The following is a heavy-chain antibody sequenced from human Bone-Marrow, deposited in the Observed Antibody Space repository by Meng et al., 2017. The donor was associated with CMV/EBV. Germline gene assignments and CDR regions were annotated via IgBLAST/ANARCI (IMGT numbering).Heavy chain of an antibody. CDR2: IYYSGST. V-gene: IGHV4-59*01. CDR3: ARAMTSIAAATVDP. J-gene: IGHJ5*02. D-gene: IGHD6-13*01. Sequence: SETLSLTCTVSGGSISSYYWSWIRQPPGKGLEWIGYIYYSGSTNYNPSLKSRVTISVDTSKNQFSLKLSSVTAADTAVYYCARAMTSIAAATVDPWGQGTLVTVSS. CDR1: GGSISSYY.